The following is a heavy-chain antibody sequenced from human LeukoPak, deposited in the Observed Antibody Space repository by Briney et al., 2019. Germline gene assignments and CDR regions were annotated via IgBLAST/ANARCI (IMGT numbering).Heavy chain of an antibody. V-gene: IGHV3-21*01. CDR2: ISSSSSYI. CDR3: ASNEVPAK. CDR1: EFTFSSYS. Sequence: PGGSLGLSCAASEFTFSSYSMNWVRQAPGTGLERVSSISSSSSYIYYADSVKGRFTISRDNAKNSLYLQMNSLRAEDTAVYYCASNEVPAKWGQGTLVTVSS. J-gene: IGHJ4*02. D-gene: IGHD2-2*01.